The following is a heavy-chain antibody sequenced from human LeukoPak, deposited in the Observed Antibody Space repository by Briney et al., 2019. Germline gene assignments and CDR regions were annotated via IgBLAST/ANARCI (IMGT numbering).Heavy chain of an antibody. Sequence: TGGSLRLSCAVSGFTITNHWMSWVRQAPGKGLEWVANIKQDGSEKYYVDSVKGRFTISRDNSKNTLYLQMNNLRGEDTALYYCAKDLGWGLDYWGQGALVTVSS. D-gene: IGHD3-16*01. CDR1: GFTITNHW. CDR3: AKDLGWGLDY. V-gene: IGHV3-7*03. CDR2: IKQDGSEK. J-gene: IGHJ4*02.